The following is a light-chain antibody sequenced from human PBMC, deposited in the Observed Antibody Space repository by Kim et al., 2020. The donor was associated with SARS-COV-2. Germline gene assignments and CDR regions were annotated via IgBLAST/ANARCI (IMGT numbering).Light chain of an antibody. CDR2: GAA. CDR3: QQYNNWPPVT. Sequence: SSGERATLSCRASQNNNNKLAWYQHKPGQAPRLLIYGAATRATGIPGRFSGSGSGTEFTLTISSLQSEDFATYYCQQYNNWPPVTFGGGTKVDIK. J-gene: IGKJ4*01. V-gene: IGKV3-15*01. CDR1: QNNNNK.